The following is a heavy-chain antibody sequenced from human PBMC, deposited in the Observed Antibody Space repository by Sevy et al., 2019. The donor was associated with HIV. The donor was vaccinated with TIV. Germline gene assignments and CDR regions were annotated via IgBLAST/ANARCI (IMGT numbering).Heavy chain of an antibody. CDR1: GFTFSSYD. Sequence: GGSLRLSCAASGFTFSSYDMHWVRQATAKGLEWVSAIGTAGDTYYPGSVKGRFTISRENAKNSLYLQMNSLRAGDTAVYYCARGGSSITGEDNWFDPWGQGTLVTVSS. CDR2: IGTAGDT. V-gene: IGHV3-13*01. J-gene: IGHJ5*02. D-gene: IGHD2-2*01. CDR3: ARGGSSITGEDNWFDP.